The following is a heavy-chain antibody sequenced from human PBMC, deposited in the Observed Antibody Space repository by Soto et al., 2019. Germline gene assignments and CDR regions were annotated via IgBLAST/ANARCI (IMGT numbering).Heavy chain of an antibody. CDR3: ARGRWELLRRYYYGMDV. CDR1: GGSISSYD. CDR2: IYTSGST. J-gene: IGHJ6*02. Sequence: TQSLTCTVSGGSISSYDGSWIRPPAGKGLEWIGRIYTSGSTNYNPSLKSRVTMSVDTSKNQFSLKLSSVTAADTAVYYCARGRWELLRRYYYGMDVWGQGTTVTVSS. D-gene: IGHD1-26*01. V-gene: IGHV4-4*07.